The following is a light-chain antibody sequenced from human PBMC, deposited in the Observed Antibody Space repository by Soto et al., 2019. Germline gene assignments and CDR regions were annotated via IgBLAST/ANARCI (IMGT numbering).Light chain of an antibody. V-gene: IGKV3-20*01. CDR1: HSVSRTY. CDR2: GAS. Sequence: EGVLTQPPSTLSLSPGERHTLACPASHSVSRTYLAWYQQTPGXAPXXLMYGASDRATGTPGRFSGIGSGTDFPLALRWLAPEDSAVYDWQQLDDSVTFAQGTRLEIK. J-gene: IGKJ5*01. CDR3: QQLDDSVT.